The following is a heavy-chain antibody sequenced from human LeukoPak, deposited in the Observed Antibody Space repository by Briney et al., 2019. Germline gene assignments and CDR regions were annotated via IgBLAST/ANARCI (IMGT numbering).Heavy chain of an antibody. D-gene: IGHD4-17*01. V-gene: IGHV4-4*07. CDR2: IYTSGST. Sequence: SETLSLTCTVSGGSISSYYWSWIRQPAGKGLEWIGRIYTSGSTNYNPSLKSRVTTSVDTSKNQFSLKLSSVTAADTAVYYCARGRPDYGDYFPWGQGTLVTVSS. CDR1: GGSISSYY. J-gene: IGHJ5*02. CDR3: ARGRPDYGDYFP.